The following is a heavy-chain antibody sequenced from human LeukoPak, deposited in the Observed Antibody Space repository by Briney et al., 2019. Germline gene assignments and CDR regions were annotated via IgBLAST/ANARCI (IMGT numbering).Heavy chain of an antibody. Sequence: SETLSLTCAVYGGSFSGYYWSWIRQPPGKGLEWIGEINHSGSTNYNPSLKSRVTISVDTSKNQFSLKLSSVTAADTAVYYCARVIMGSHLRYCSSTSCFGIDPWGQGTLVTVSS. CDR3: ARVIMGSHLRYCSSTSCFGIDP. V-gene: IGHV4-34*01. D-gene: IGHD2-2*01. CDR1: GGSFSGYY. J-gene: IGHJ5*02. CDR2: INHSGST.